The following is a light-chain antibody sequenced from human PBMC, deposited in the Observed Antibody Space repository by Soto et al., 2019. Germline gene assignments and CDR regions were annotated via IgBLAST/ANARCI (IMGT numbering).Light chain of an antibody. Sequence: QSVLTQPPSVSGAPGQRVTISCTGSSSNIGAGYDVHWYQQLPGTAPKLLIYGNSNRPSGVPDRFSGSKSGTSASLAITGLQAEDEADYCCQSYDSSLVVFGTGTKLTVL. J-gene: IGLJ1*01. CDR1: SSNIGAGYD. CDR2: GNS. V-gene: IGLV1-40*01. CDR3: QSYDSSLVV.